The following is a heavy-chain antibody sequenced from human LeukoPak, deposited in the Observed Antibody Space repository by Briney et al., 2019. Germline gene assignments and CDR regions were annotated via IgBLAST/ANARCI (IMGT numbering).Heavy chain of an antibody. D-gene: IGHD6-19*01. CDR1: GGSTSSRSCS. Sequence: KASETLSLTCTVSGGSTSSRSCSWGWIRQPPGKGLEWVGSIYNSGSTYYNPSLKSRVTISVDTSKQQFSLKLSSVTSADTAVYYCARQYASGRRPSTYCSFELCGPGSLVTVSS. CDR2: IYNSGST. V-gene: IGHV4-39*01. CDR3: ARQYASGRRPSTYCSFEL. J-gene: IGHJ2*01.